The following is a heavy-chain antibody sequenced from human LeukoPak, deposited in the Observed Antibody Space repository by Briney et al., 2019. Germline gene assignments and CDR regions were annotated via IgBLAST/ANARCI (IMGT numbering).Heavy chain of an antibody. D-gene: IGHD6-13*01. CDR3: ARDDIAAGGTTDL. J-gene: IGHJ5*02. CDR1: GFIFSSYA. Sequence: GGSLRLSCAASGFIFSSYAMSWVRQAPGKGLEWVSVIYSGGRTYYADSVKGRFTISRDNSKNTLYLQMNSLRAEDTAVYYCARDDIAAGGTTDLWGQGTLVTVSS. V-gene: IGHV3-53*01. CDR2: IYSGGRT.